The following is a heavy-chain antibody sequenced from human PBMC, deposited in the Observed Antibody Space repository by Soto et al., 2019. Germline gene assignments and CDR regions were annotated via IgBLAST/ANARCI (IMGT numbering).Heavy chain of an antibody. CDR2: IYYSGST. CDR1: GGSINSGAYY. CDR3: AREGSGYDHTFFDY. J-gene: IGHJ4*02. Sequence: SETLSLTCTVSGGSINSGAYYWSWIRQHPGKGLEWIGYIYYSGSTYYNPSLKSRVTISVDTSKNQFSLKLSSVTAADTAVYYCAREGSGYDHTFFDYWGQGTLVTVSS. V-gene: IGHV4-31*03. D-gene: IGHD5-12*01.